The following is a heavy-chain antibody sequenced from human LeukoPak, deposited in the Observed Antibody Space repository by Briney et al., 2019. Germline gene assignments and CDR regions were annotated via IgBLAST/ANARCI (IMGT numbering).Heavy chain of an antibody. Sequence: SETLSLTCTVSGGSISTSNYYWGWIRQPPGKGLEWIGNIFYSGSTYYSPSLRSRVTISVDTSKNQFSLKLSSVTAADTAVYYCARENRSGSYYPPTRYSFDYWGQGTLVTVSS. V-gene: IGHV4-39*07. CDR3: ARENRSGSYYPPTRYSFDY. D-gene: IGHD3-10*01. CDR1: GGSISTSNYY. J-gene: IGHJ4*02. CDR2: IFYSGST.